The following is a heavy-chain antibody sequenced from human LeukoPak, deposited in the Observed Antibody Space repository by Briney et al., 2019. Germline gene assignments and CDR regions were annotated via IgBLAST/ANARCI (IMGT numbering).Heavy chain of an antibody. CDR2: FDSDGTST. V-gene: IGHV3-74*01. CDR3: ARAAAALPSRPFDY. D-gene: IGHD6-6*01. CDR1: GFTVSSCC. J-gene: IGHJ4*02. Sequence: AGGSLRLSCAVSGFTVSSCCMHWVRQAPGKELVWVSRFDSDGTSTSYADSVKGRFTISRDVAKNTLYLQMNSLRAEDTAVYYCARAAAALPSRPFDYWGQGTLVTVSS.